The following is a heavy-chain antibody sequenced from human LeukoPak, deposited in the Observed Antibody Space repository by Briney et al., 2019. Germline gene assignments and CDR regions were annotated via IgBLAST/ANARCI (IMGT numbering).Heavy chain of an antibody. J-gene: IGHJ4*02. Sequence: PSGTLSLTCAVSGGSISSSNWWSWVRQPPGKGLEWIGEIYHSGSTNYNPSLKSRVTISVDKSKNQFSLKLSSVTAADTAVYYCASGVRYYYDSSGYYPIRYWGQGTLVTVSS. CDR2: IYHSGST. CDR3: ASGVRYYYDSSGYYPIRY. V-gene: IGHV4-4*02. CDR1: GGSISSSNW. D-gene: IGHD3-22*01.